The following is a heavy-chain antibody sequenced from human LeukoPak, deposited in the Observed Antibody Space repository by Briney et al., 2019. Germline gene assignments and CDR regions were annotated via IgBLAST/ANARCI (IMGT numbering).Heavy chain of an antibody. V-gene: IGHV3-9*01. CDR3: AAYGLGSYYNR. D-gene: IGHD3-10*01. CDR2: ISWNSGSI. Sequence: GRSLRLSCAASGFTFDDYAMHWVRQAPGKGLEWVSGISWNSGSIGYADSVKGRFTISRDNAKNSLYLQMNSLRAEDTALYYCAAYGLGSYYNRWGQGTLVTVSS. J-gene: IGHJ5*02. CDR1: GFTFDDYA.